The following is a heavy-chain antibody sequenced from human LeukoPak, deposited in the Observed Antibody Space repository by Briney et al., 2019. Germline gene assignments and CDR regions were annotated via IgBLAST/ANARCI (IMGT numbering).Heavy chain of an antibody. CDR3: ARVGSVYCSSSSCYGMGYYFDY. D-gene: IGHD2-15*01. J-gene: IGHJ4*02. CDR2: SNPSGGST. CDR1: GYSLTSYY. V-gene: IGHV1-46*01. Sequence: GASVKVSCKASGYSLTSYYMHWVRQAPGQGLEWMGISNPSGGSTSYAQKFQGRVTMTRDMSTSTVYMELSSLRSEDTAVYYCARVGSVYCSSSSCYGMGYYFDYWGQGTLVTVSS.